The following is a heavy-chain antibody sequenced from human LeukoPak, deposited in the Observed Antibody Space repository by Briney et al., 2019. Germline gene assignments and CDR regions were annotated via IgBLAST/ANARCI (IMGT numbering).Heavy chain of an antibody. CDR1: GYTFTSYY. Sequence: ASVKVSCKASGYTFTSYYMHWVRQAPGQGLEWMGIINPSGGSTSYAQKFQGRVTMTRDMSTSTVYMELSSLRSEDTAVYYCARVTPPSGDSSGYYEAFDPWGQGTLVTVSS. J-gene: IGHJ5*02. CDR3: ARVTPPSGDSSGYYEAFDP. D-gene: IGHD3-22*01. V-gene: IGHV1-46*01. CDR2: INPSGGST.